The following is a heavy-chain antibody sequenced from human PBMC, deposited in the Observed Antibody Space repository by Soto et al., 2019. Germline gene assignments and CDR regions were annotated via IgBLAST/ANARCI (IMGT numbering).Heavy chain of an antibody. J-gene: IGHJ4*02. CDR1: GFTFSSYG. CDR3: ARDWRIQLWTHFDY. D-gene: IGHD5-18*01. V-gene: IGHV3-33*01. Sequence: QVQLVESGGGVVQPGRSLRLSCAASGFTFSSYGMHWVRQAPGKGLEWVAVIWYDGSNKYYADSVKGRFTISRDNSKNTLYLQMNSLRAEDTAVYYCARDWRIQLWTHFDYWGQGTLVTVSS. CDR2: IWYDGSNK.